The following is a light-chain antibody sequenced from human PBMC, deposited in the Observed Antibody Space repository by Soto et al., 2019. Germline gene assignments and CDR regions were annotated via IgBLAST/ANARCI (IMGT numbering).Light chain of an antibody. CDR1: QSVSSN. CDR3: QHYNNWPPWT. V-gene: IGKV3-15*01. Sequence: EIVMTQSPATLSVSPGERATLSCRASQSVSSNLAWYQQKPGQAPRLLIYGASTRATGIPARFSGSGSGTEFTLTLSRLQSEDFAVYYCQHYNNWPPWTFGRGTKVEIK. J-gene: IGKJ1*01. CDR2: GAS.